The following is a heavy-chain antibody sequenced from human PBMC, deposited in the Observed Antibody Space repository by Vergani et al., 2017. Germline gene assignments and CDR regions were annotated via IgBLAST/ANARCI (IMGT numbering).Heavy chain of an antibody. J-gene: IGHJ4*02. D-gene: IGHD5-18*01. CDR1: GFSFGDYA. CDR3: SRGRGYSFGYSDY. V-gene: IGHV3-49*04. CDR2: IRNKAYGGTT. Sequence: EVQLVESGGGLVPPGRSLRLSCAASGFSFGDYAMTWVRQAPGKGLEWVAFIRNKAYGGTTEYAASVKGRFTISRDDSKRLAYLQSSGLKTEDTAVYFCSRGRGYSFGYSDYWGQGTVVTVSS.